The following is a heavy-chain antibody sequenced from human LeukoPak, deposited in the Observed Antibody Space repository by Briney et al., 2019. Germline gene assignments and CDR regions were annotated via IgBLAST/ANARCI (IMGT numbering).Heavy chain of an antibody. CDR3: ARDGYCSGGSCYFFSPY. D-gene: IGHD2-15*01. J-gene: IGHJ4*02. CDR2: INPNSGGT. Sequence: ASVKVSCKASGYTFTGYYMHWVRQAPGQGLEWMGWINPNSGGTNYAQKFQGRVTMTRDTSISTAYMELSRLRSDDTAVYYCARDGYCSGGSCYFFSPYWGQGTLVTVPS. CDR1: GYTFTGYY. V-gene: IGHV1-2*02.